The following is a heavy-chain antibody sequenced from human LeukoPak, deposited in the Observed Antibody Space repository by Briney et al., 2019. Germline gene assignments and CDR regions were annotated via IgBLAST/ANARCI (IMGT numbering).Heavy chain of an antibody. CDR3: ARDGPTAYFDY. CDR2: IKEDGSEE. J-gene: IGHJ4*02. D-gene: IGHD5-18*01. Sequence: GGSLRLSCAASGFPFSSYWMTWVRQAPGKGLEWVANIKEDGSEEYYVDSVKGRFTISRDNAKNSVYMQMNSLRPEDTAVYYCARDGPTAYFDYWGQGTLVTVSS. V-gene: IGHV3-7*01. CDR1: GFPFSSYW.